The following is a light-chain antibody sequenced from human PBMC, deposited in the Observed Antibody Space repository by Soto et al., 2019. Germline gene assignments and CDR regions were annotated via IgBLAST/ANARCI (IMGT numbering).Light chain of an antibody. CDR3: QQADSFPLT. CDR1: QGITKW. CDR2: AAS. J-gene: IGKJ4*01. Sequence: DIQMTQSPSSVSASVGDRVTITCRASQGITKWLAWYQQKPGKAPKLLIYAASTLQSGVPSRFSGSGSGTGFTLTNSSLQPEDFATYYCQQADSFPLTFGGGTVVEMK. V-gene: IGKV1-12*01.